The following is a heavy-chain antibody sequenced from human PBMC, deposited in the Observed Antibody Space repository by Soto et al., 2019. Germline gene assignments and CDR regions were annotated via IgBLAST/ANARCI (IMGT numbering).Heavy chain of an antibody. CDR2: INSDGSST. CDR3: ARFYYDSSYPN. D-gene: IGHD3-22*01. Sequence: EVQLVESGGGLVQPGGSLRLSCAASRFTFSSYWMHWVRQAPGKGLVWVSRINSDGSSTSYADSVEGRFTISRDNAKNTLYLQMDRLRAEDTAVYYCARFYYDSSYPNWGQGTLVTVSS. J-gene: IGHJ4*02. CDR1: RFTFSSYW. V-gene: IGHV3-74*01.